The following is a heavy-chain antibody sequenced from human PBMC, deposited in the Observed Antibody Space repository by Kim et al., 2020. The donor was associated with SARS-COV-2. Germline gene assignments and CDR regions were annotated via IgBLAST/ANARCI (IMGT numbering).Heavy chain of an antibody. Sequence: TPSRRARVTRSVDTSKNQLSLNLSSVTAADTAVYYCARPGSVSGWFYFDSWGQGTLVTVSS. D-gene: IGHD6-19*01. V-gene: IGHV4-39*01. J-gene: IGHJ4*02. CDR3: ARPGSVSGWFYFDS.